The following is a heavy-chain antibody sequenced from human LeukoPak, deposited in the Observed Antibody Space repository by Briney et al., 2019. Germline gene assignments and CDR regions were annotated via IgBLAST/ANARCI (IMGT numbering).Heavy chain of an antibody. V-gene: IGHV1-8*01. CDR2: MNPNSGNT. CDR3: AREFRVMTTVTTALDY. D-gene: IGHD4-17*01. J-gene: IGHJ4*02. Sequence: ASVKVSCKASGYTFTSYDINWVRQATGQGLGWMGWMNPNSGNTGYAQKFQGRVTMTRNTSISTAYMELSSLRSEDTAVYYCAREFRVMTTVTTALDYWGQGTLVTVSS. CDR1: GYTFTSYD.